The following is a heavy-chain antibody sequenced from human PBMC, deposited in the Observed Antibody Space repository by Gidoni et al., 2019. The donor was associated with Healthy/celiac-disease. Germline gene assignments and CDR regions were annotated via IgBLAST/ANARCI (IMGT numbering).Heavy chain of an antibody. CDR2: IRSKANSYAT. CDR3: TPSIPNFDY. CDR1: GFTFSGSA. V-gene: IGHV3-73*01. J-gene: IGHJ4*02. Sequence: EVQLVESGGGLVQPGGSLKLSCAASGFTFSGSAMHWGRQASGKGLAWVGSIRSKANSYATAYAASVKGRFTISRDDSKNTAYLQMNSLKTEDTAVYYCTPSIPNFDYWGQGTLVTVSS. D-gene: IGHD2-2*02.